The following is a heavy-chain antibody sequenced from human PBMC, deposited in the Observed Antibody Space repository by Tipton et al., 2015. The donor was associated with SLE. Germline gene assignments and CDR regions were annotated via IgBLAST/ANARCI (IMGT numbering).Heavy chain of an antibody. Sequence: TLSLTCTVPGGSIYNDNYCWSWIRQPAGKGLEWIGRIYTSGSTNYNPSLKSRVTISVDTPKNQFSLKLSSVTAADTAVYYCARVLIRAAATPPYYCDYYYMDVWGKGTTVTVSS. CDR3: ARVLIRAAATPPYYCDYYYMDV. J-gene: IGHJ6*03. V-gene: IGHV4-61*02. D-gene: IGHD6-13*01. CDR2: IYTSGST. CDR1: GGSIYNDNYC.